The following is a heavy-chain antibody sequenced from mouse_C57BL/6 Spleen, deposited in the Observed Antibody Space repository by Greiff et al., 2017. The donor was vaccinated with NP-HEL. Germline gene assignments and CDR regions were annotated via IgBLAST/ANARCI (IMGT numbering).Heavy chain of an antibody. CDR1: GYTFTDYE. J-gene: IGHJ4*01. V-gene: IGHV1-15*01. CDR3: TPVVAHYYAMDY. Sequence: QVQLQQSGAELVRPGASVTLSCKASGYTFTDYEMHWVKQTPVHGLEWIGAIDPETGGTAYNQKFKGKAILTADKSSSTAYMELRSLTSEDSAVYYCTPVVAHYYAMDYWGQGTSVTVSS. D-gene: IGHD1-1*01. CDR2: IDPETGGT.